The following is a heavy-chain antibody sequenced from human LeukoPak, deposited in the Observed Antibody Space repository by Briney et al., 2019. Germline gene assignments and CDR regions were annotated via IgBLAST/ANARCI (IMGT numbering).Heavy chain of an antibody. J-gene: IGHJ4*02. CDR3: AKCPYYDISTGYYYFDY. Sequence: GGSLRLSCTASGFTFSNYAMSWVRQAPGKGLEWVSAISGSGGSTYYADSVKGRFTISRDKSKNTLYLQMNSLRAEDTAVYYCAKCPYYDISTGYYYFDYWGQGTLVTVSS. CDR2: ISGSGGST. D-gene: IGHD3-9*01. CDR1: GFTFSNYA. V-gene: IGHV3-23*01.